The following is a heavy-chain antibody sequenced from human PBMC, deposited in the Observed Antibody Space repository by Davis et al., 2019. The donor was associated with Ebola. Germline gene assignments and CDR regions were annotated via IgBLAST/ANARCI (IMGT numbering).Heavy chain of an antibody. Sequence: MPSETLSLTCTVSGGSISSSSYYWGWIRQPPGKGLEWIGNIYSSGSTYYNPSLKSRVTISVDTSKNQFPLKLTSVTAADTAVYYRALRDFVTWGQGTQVTVSS. D-gene: IGHD2-15*01. V-gene: IGHV4-39*01. CDR2: IYSSGST. J-gene: IGHJ4*02. CDR3: ALRDFVT. CDR1: GGSISSSSYY.